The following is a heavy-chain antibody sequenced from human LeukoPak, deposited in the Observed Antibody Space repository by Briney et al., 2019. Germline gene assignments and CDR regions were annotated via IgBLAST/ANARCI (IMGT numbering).Heavy chain of an antibody. V-gene: IGHV1-69*01. CDR2: IIPIFGTA. CDR3: ARAGDLGDYVWGSYIIDY. D-gene: IGHD3-16*01. CDR1: GGTFSSYA. J-gene: IGHJ4*02. Sequence: SVTVSCTASGGTFSSYAISWVRQAPGQGLEWMGGIIPIFGTANYAQKFQGRVTITADESTSTAYMELSSLRSEDTAVYYCARAGDLGDYVWGSYIIDYWGQGTLVTVYS.